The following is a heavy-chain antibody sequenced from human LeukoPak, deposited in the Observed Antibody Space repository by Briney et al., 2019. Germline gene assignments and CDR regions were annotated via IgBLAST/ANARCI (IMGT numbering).Heavy chain of an antibody. Sequence: SETLSLTCTVSGGSISSYYWSWIRQPPGKGLEWIGYIYYSGSTNYNPSLKSRVTISVDTSKNQFSLKLSSVTAADTAVYYCARGLLDIVVVVAATPASPGYFDYWGQGTLVTVSS. J-gene: IGHJ4*02. V-gene: IGHV4-59*08. CDR2: IYYSGST. CDR1: GGSISSYY. D-gene: IGHD2-15*01. CDR3: ARGLLDIVVVVAATPASPGYFDY.